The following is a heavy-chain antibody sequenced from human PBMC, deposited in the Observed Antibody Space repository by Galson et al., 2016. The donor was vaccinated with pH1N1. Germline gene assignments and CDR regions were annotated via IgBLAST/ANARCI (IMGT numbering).Heavy chain of an antibody. Sequence: SETLSPTCSVSGGPISDWFWSWFRQPAGKGLEWIGRVYSSGSTNYNPSLKSRVTMSVDRSKNQFSLKLTSVTAADTAVYYCATGDKEFDHRGQGTMIIASS. D-gene: IGHD7-27*01. V-gene: IGHV4-4*07. CDR2: VYSSGST. J-gene: IGHJ3*01. CDR3: ATGDKEFDH. CDR1: GGPISDWF.